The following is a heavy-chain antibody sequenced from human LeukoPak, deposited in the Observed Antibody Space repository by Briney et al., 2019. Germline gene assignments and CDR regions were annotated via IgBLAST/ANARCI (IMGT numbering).Heavy chain of an antibody. CDR1: GGSISSHY. CDR3: ASGTASGSFYFYMDV. V-gene: IGHV4-59*11. D-gene: IGHD3-10*01. Sequence: SETLSLTCTVSGGSISSHYWSWIRQPPGKGLEWIGYIYYSGSINYNPSLKSRVTISVDTSKNQFSLKLSSVTAADTAVYYCASGTASGSFYFYMDVWGKGTTVTVSS. CDR2: IYYSGSI. J-gene: IGHJ6*03.